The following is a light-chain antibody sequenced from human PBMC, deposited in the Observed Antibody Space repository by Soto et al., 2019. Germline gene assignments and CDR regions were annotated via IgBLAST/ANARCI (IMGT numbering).Light chain of an antibody. Sequence: TVLTQSPATLSVSPGESATLSCRASQSFSNNLTWYQQKPGQPPRLLIYGASTRATGVPGRFSGSGSGTEFTLTISSLQSEDFAVYYCQQYNDWWTFGQGTKVDI. CDR3: QQYNDWWT. J-gene: IGKJ1*01. CDR1: QSFSNN. CDR2: GAS. V-gene: IGKV3-15*01.